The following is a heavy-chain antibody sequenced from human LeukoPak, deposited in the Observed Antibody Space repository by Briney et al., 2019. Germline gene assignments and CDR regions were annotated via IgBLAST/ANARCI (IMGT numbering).Heavy chain of an antibody. D-gene: IGHD6-6*01. J-gene: IGHJ4*02. Sequence: PGGSLRLSCAASGFTLSGYWMHWVRQAPGEGLVWVSRMNSDGSSTSYADSVKGRFTISRDNAKSTLYLQMNSLRAEDTAVYYCARGEYIGSSGTLDYWGQGTLVTVSS. CDR3: ARGEYIGSSGTLDY. CDR1: GFTLSGYW. V-gene: IGHV3-74*01. CDR2: MNSDGSST.